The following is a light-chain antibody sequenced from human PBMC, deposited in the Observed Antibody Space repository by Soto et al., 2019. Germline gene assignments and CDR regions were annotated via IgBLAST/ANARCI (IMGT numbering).Light chain of an antibody. CDR2: EGT. V-gene: IGLV2-23*01. Sequence: QSALTQPASVSGSPGQSITISCTGTSSDVGSHNLVSWYQQHPGKAPKLMIYEGTKRPSGVSNRFSGSKSGNTASLTISGLQAEDEADYYCCSYAGSSTLFGGGTKVTVL. CDR1: SSDVGSHNL. J-gene: IGLJ2*01. CDR3: CSYAGSSTL.